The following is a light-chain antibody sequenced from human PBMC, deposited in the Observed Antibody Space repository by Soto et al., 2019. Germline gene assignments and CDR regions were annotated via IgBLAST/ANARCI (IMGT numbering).Light chain of an antibody. Sequence: DIQMTQSPLSVSASVGDRVTISCRASQGISTWLAWYQQKPGKAPKLLIYAASSLQTGVPSRFSGSGSGTDFTLTISSLQHEDTATYFCQQAYGFAFTFGPGTKLEIE. CDR1: QGISTW. V-gene: IGKV1-12*01. J-gene: IGKJ3*01. CDR3: QQAYGFAFT. CDR2: AAS.